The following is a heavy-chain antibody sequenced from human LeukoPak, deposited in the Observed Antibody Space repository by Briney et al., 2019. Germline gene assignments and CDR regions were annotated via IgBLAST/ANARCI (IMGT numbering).Heavy chain of an antibody. CDR3: AKDILGETIFWGTFDY. D-gene: IGHD3-9*01. Sequence: PGGSLRLSCAASGFTFSSHGMSWVRQAPGKGLEWVSTISGSGDNTYYADSVKGRFTISKDNSKNTLCLQMNSLRAEDTAVYYCAKDILGETIFWGTFDYWGQGTLVTVSS. J-gene: IGHJ4*02. V-gene: IGHV3-23*01. CDR2: ISGSGDNT. CDR1: GFTFSSHG.